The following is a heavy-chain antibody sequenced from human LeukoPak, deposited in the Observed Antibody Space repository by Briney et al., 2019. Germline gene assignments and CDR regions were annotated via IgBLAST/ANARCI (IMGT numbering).Heavy chain of an antibody. V-gene: IGHV6-1*01. D-gene: IGHD6-13*01. CDR2: TYYRSKWYN. J-gene: IGHJ5*02. CDR3: ARGVGYSSSWYYSANWFDP. Sequence: SQTLSLTCAISGDSVSSNSAAWNWIRQSPSRGLEWLGRTYYRSKWYNAYAVSVKSRITINPDTSKNQFSLQLNSVTPEDTAVYYCARGVGYSSSWYYSANWFDPWGQGTLVTVSS. CDR1: GDSVSSNSAA.